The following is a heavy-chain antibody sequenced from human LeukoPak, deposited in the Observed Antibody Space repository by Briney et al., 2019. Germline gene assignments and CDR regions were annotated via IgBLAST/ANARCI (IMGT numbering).Heavy chain of an antibody. J-gene: IGHJ5*02. CDR2: ISYDGSNK. CDR1: GVTFSSYC. CDR3: AKPPYYSDRSGYSNWFDP. V-gene: IGHV3-30*18. D-gene: IGHD3-22*01. Sequence: PGRSLRLSCAASGVTFSSYCMHWIRQAPGKGLEWVAVISYDGSNKYYADSVKGRFTISRDNSKHTLYLQMNSLTAEDTAVYPSAKPPYYSDRSGYSNWFDPWGPGTLVTVSS.